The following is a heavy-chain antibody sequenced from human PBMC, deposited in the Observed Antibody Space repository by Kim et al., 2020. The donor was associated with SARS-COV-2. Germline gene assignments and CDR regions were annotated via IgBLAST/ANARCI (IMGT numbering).Heavy chain of an antibody. V-gene: IGHV4-61*02. CDR3: ARVSFRPYYDFWSGYSPCYFDY. CDR2: IYTSGST. CDR1: GGSISSGSYY. Sequence: SETLSLTCTVSGGSISSGSYYWSWIRQPAGKGLEWIGRIYTSGSTNYNPSLKSRVTISVDTSKNQFSLKLSSVTAADTAVYYCARVSFRPYYDFWSGYSPCYFDYWGQGTLVTVSS. D-gene: IGHD3-3*01. J-gene: IGHJ4*02.